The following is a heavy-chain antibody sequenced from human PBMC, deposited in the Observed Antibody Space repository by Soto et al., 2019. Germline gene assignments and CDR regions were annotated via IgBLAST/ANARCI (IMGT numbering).Heavy chain of an antibody. J-gene: IGHJ4*02. Sequence: SETLSLTCSVSGGSISSGDYYWSWIRQPQGKGLEWLGYIYYTGSTYYNPSLKSRLSLPVDTSKNQFSLRLISVTAADTAVYYCARVRAAGGNSVYFDYWGQGILVTVSS. CDR2: IYYTGST. CDR1: GGSISSGDYY. V-gene: IGHV4-30-4*01. CDR3: ARVRAAGGNSVYFDY. D-gene: IGHD2-21*02.